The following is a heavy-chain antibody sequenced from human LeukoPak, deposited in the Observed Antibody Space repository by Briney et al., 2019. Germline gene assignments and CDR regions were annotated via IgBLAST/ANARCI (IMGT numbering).Heavy chain of an antibody. D-gene: IGHD6-19*01. CDR3: ALYSSGWYDY. CDR1: GGSISSGGYS. Sequence: SETLSLTCAVSGGSISSGGYSWSWIRQPPGKGLEWIGYIYHSGSTYYNPSLKSRVTISVDRSKNQFSLKLGSVTAADTAVYYCALYSSGWYDYWGQGTLVTVSS. J-gene: IGHJ4*02. CDR2: IYHSGST. V-gene: IGHV4-30-2*01.